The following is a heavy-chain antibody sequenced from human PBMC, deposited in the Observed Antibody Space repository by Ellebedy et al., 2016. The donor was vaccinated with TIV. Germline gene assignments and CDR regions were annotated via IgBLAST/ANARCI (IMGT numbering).Heavy chain of an antibody. CDR3: ARELSEDGPEINYYYYYGMDV. CDR1: GYTFTSYY. J-gene: IGHJ6*02. V-gene: IGHV1-46*04. Sequence: AASVKVSCKASGYTFTSYYMHWVRQAPGQGLEWMGIINPSGGSTSYAQKLQGRVTMTRDTSTSTAYMELSSLRSEDTAVYYCARELSEDGPEINYYYYYGMDVWGQGTTVTVSS. CDR2: INPSGGST.